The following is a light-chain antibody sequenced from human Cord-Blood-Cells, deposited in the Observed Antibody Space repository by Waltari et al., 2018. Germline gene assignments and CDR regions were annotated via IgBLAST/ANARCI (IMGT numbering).Light chain of an antibody. Sequence: SSELTQDPAVSVALGQTVRITCQGDSLRSYYASWYQQKPGQAPVLVIYGKNNRTSGIPDRLSCSSSGNTASMTITGAQAEDEADYYCKSRDSSGNHLVFGGGTKLTVL. V-gene: IGLV3-19*01. CDR2: GKN. CDR3: KSRDSSGNHLV. J-gene: IGLJ3*02. CDR1: SLRSYY.